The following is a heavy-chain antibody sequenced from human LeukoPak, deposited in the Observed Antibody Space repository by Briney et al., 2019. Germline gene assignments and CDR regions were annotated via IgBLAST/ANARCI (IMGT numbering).Heavy chain of an antibody. Sequence: GGSLRLSCAASGFTFSSYAMSWVHQAPGKGLEWVSAISGSGGSTYYADSVKGRFTISRDNSKNTLYLQMNSLRAEDTAVYYCAARYCSGGSCYSGYWGQGTLVTVSS. D-gene: IGHD2-15*01. CDR3: AARYCSGGSCYSGY. V-gene: IGHV3-23*01. J-gene: IGHJ4*02. CDR2: ISGSGGST. CDR1: GFTFSSYA.